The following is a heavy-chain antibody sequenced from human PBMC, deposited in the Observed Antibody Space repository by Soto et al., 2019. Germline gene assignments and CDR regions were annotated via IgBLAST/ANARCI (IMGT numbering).Heavy chain of an antibody. Sequence: GGSLRLSCAASGFTVSSNYISWVRQAPGKGLEWVSVIYSGGSTYYADSVKGRFTISRDNSKNTLYLQMNSLRAEDTAVYYCARALRYFDWSPNAFDIWGQGTMVTVSS. J-gene: IGHJ3*02. CDR1: GFTVSSNY. D-gene: IGHD3-9*01. V-gene: IGHV3-66*01. CDR3: ARALRYFDWSPNAFDI. CDR2: IYSGGST.